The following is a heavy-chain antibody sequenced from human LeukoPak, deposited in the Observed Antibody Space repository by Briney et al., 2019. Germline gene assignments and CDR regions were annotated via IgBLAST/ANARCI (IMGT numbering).Heavy chain of an antibody. V-gene: IGHV1-69*05. CDR2: IIPIFGTA. Sequence: SVKVSCKASGGTFSSYAISWVRQAPGQGLEWMGGIIPIFGTANYAQKFQGRVTITTDESTSTAYMELSSLRPEDTAVYYCARGSNYTIRFLEWLHYYYYMDVWGKGTTVTVSS. CDR3: ARGSNYTIRFLEWLHYYYYMDV. J-gene: IGHJ6*03. D-gene: IGHD3-3*01. CDR1: GGTFSSYA.